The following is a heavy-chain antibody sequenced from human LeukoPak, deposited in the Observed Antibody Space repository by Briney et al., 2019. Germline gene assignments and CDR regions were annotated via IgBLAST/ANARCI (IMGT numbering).Heavy chain of an antibody. J-gene: IGHJ4*02. Sequence: GGSLRLSCAASGFTFDDYGMSWVRQAPGKGLEWVSGINWIGGSTGYADSVKGRFTMSRDNSKNTLYLQMNSLRAEDTAVYYCAKVLVGTTCFEYWGQGTLVTVSS. CDR2: INWIGGST. CDR1: GFTFDDYG. D-gene: IGHD1-7*01. V-gene: IGHV3-20*04. CDR3: AKVLVGTTCFEY.